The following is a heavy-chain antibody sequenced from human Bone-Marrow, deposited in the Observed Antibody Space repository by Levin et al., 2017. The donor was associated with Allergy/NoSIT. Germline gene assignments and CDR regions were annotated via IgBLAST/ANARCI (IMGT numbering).Heavy chain of an antibody. CDR3: AHILSGQNWFDP. J-gene: IGHJ5*02. D-gene: IGHD2/OR15-2a*01. V-gene: IGHV2-5*02. CDR1: GFSLSPNGVG. CDR2: IYWDDDK. Sequence: SGPTLVKPTQTLTLTCTFSGFSLSPNGVGVGWIRQPPGKALEWLGFIYWDDDKVYSPSLKARLTITKDISKNQVVLTMTNVDPVDTATYYCAHILSGQNWFDPWGQGTLVTVSS.